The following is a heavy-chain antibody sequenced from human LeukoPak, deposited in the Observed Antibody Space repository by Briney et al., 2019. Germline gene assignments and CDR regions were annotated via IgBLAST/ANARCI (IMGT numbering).Heavy chain of an antibody. V-gene: IGHV4-61*01. Sequence: SETLSLTCTVSGGSVSSGSYYWSWIRQPPGKGLEWIGYIYYSGSTNYNPSLKSRFTISVDTSKNQFSLKLSSVTAADTAVYYCARDTKYYFDYWGQGTLVTVSS. CDR1: GGSVSSGSYY. J-gene: IGHJ4*02. CDR3: ARDTKYYFDY. CDR2: IYYSGST. D-gene: IGHD2-2*01.